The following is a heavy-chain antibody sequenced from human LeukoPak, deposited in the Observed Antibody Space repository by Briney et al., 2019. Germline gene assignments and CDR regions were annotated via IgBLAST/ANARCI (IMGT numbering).Heavy chain of an antibody. V-gene: IGHV4-34*01. Sequence: PSETLSLTCAVYGGSFSGYYWSWIRQPPGKGLGWIGEINHSGSTNYNPSLKSRVTISVDTSKNQFSLKLSSVTAADTAVYYCARGQPLGSSSTIPALGVDYWGQGTLVTVSS. CDR2: INHSGST. CDR3: ARGQPLGSSSTIPALGVDY. J-gene: IGHJ4*02. CDR1: GGSFSGYY. D-gene: IGHD2-2*01.